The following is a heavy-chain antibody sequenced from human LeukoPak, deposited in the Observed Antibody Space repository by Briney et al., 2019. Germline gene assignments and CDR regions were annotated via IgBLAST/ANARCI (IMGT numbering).Heavy chain of an antibody. CDR3: AKDRRGFGDMITFGGVPS. CDR1: GFTFSSYA. J-gene: IGHJ4*02. V-gene: IGHV3-23*01. Sequence: PGGSLRLSCAASGFTFSSYAMSWVRQAPGKGLEWVSAISGSGGSTYYADSVKGRFTISRDNSKNTLYLQMNSLRAEDTAVYYCAKDRRGFGDMITFGGVPSWGQGTLVTVSS. D-gene: IGHD3-16*01. CDR2: ISGSGGST.